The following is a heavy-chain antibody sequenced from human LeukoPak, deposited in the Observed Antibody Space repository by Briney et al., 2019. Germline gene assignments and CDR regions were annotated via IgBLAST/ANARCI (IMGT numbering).Heavy chain of an antibody. V-gene: IGHV3-23*01. CDR3: AKYLRYLDH. D-gene: IGHD2-8*01. Sequence: GESLRLSCAASGFTFSSYAMSWVRQAPGKGLEWVSTITGSGGSTYYADSVKGRFTISRDNSKNTLDLQMNSLRAEDTAVYYCAKYLRYLDHWGQGTLVTVSS. J-gene: IGHJ4*02. CDR2: ITGSGGST. CDR1: GFTFSSYA.